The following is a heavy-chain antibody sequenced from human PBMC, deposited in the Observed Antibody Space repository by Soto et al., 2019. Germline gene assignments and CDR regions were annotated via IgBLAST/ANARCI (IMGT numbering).Heavy chain of an antibody. J-gene: IGHJ5*02. Sequence: PSETLSLTCIVSGDSVSSGDFSWIWIRQPPGEGLEWLGYIYHTGNAYSNPSLRGRVSLSMDTSQNQFSLNLTSVTPADTAVYYCARVRLILTRANWFDPWGQGALVTVSS. CDR1: GDSVSSGDFS. CDR3: ARVRLILTRANWFDP. D-gene: IGHD3-9*01. CDR2: IYHTGNA. V-gene: IGHV4-30-4*01.